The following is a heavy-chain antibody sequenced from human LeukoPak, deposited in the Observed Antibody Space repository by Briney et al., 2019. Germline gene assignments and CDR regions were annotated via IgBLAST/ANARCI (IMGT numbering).Heavy chain of an antibody. Sequence: GGSLRLSCAASGFTFSTYGIHWVRQAPGKGLEWVAVIWHDGSNKYYADSVKGRFTISRDNSKNTLYLQMNSLRAEDTAVYFCARAVGPYDYWGQGTLVTVSS. CDR1: GFTFSTYG. CDR2: IWHDGSNK. J-gene: IGHJ4*02. CDR3: ARAVGPYDY. V-gene: IGHV3-33*01. D-gene: IGHD3-10*01.